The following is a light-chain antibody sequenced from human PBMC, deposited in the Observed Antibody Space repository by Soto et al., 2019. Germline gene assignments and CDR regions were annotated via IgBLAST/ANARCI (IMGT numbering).Light chain of an antibody. CDR3: QQYGSSGT. J-gene: IGKJ1*01. CDR2: EAP. Sequence: EIVLTQSPATLSLSPGERATLSCRASLSISNSLAWYQQKPGQAPRLLIYEAPNRATGIPDRFSGSGSGTDFTLTISRLEPEDFAVYYCQQYGSSGTFGQGTKVDIK. CDR1: LSISNS. V-gene: IGKV3-20*01.